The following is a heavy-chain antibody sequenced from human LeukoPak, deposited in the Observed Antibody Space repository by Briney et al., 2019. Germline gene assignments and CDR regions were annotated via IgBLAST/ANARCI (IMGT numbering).Heavy chain of an antibody. CDR2: ISGSGGST. V-gene: IGHV3-23*01. D-gene: IGHD2-15*01. Sequence: GGSLRLSCAASGLTFSSYAMSWVRQAPGQGLEGVSAISGSGGSTYYADSVKGRFTISRDNSKNTLYLQMNSLRAEDTAVYYCAKEVVAAVIGSHWGQGTLVTVSS. J-gene: IGHJ4*02. CDR3: AKEVVAAVIGSH. CDR1: GLTFSSYA.